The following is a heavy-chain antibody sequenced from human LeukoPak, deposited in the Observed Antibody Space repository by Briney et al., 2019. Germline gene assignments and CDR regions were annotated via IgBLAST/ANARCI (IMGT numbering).Heavy chain of an antibody. V-gene: IGHV3-74*01. CDR2: INSDGSGT. Sequence: GGSLRLSCAASGFTFSRYWMHWVRQAPGKGLVWVSRINSDGSGTTFADSVKGRFTISRDNAKNTLYLQMSSLRAEDTAVYYCAKDHLAAFDIWGQGTMVTVSS. J-gene: IGHJ3*02. CDR1: GFTFSRYW. CDR3: AKDHLAAFDI.